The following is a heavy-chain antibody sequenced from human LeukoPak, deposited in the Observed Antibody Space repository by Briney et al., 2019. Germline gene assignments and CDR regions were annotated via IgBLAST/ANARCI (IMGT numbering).Heavy chain of an antibody. CDR3: ARDSGRNLYYFDY. J-gene: IGHJ4*02. CDR2: IYSGGST. Sequence: PGGSLRLSCAASGFTVISNYMSWVRQAPGKGLEWVSIIYSGGSTYYADSVKGRFTISRDNSKNTLYLQMNSLRAEDTAVYYCARDSGRNLYYFDYWGQGTLVTVSS. CDR1: GFTVISNY. D-gene: IGHD3-10*01. V-gene: IGHV3-53*01.